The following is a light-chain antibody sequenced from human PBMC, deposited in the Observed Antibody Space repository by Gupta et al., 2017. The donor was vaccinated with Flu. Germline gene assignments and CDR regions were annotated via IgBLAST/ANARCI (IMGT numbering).Light chain of an antibody. J-gene: IGLJ2*01. V-gene: IGLV1-44*01. CDR3: AAWDDTLSGVV. CDR1: SSNVGSNN. CDR2: TNN. Sequence: QSVVTQPPSASGTPGQRVTISCSGSSSNVGSNNVNWYQQLPVTAPKLLIYTNNQRPSGVPDRFSGSKSGTSASLAISGLQSEDEADYYCAAWDDTLSGVVFGGGTRLTVL.